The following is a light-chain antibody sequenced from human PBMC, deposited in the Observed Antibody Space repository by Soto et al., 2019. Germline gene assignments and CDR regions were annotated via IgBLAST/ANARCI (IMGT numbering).Light chain of an antibody. V-gene: IGKV1-5*03. Sequence: DIQMTQSPSTLSASVGARVNITCRASQTIDSWLAWYHERTGKPPHPMIYKASTLASGVPSRFSCIASGTEFTLTLDRLQPDDCATYYRQQSHIYPGTFGPQTKLDIK. CDR2: KAS. CDR3: QQSHIYPGT. J-gene: IGKJ1*01. CDR1: QTIDSW.